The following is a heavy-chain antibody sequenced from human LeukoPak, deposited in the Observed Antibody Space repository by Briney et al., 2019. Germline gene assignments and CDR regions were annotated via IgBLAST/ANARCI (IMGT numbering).Heavy chain of an antibody. CDR2: IYFRGDT. CDR3: ARRYVGGCYFDY. CDR1: DGSISDNY. J-gene: IGHJ4*02. D-gene: IGHD3-16*01. V-gene: IGHV4-59*01. Sequence: SESLSPTCTVSDGSISDNYWSWIRQSPRKGLEWIGYIYFRGDTYYNPSHTSGVTISPETSKNQFSLELNAVTAADTAVYFCARRYVGGCYFDYWGRGTHVTVSS.